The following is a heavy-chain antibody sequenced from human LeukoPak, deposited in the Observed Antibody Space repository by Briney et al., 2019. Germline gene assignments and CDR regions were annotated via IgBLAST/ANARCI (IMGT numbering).Heavy chain of an antibody. CDR1: GFTFSSYS. Sequence: PGGSLRLSCAASGFTFSSYSMHWVRQAPGKGLEWVAFIRYDGSNKYYADSVKGRFTISRDNSKNTLYLQMNSLRAEDTAVYYCAKVPRTATGTSNWFDPWGQGTLVTVSS. D-gene: IGHD1-1*01. J-gene: IGHJ5*02. V-gene: IGHV3-30*02. CDR3: AKVPRTATGTSNWFDP. CDR2: IRYDGSNK.